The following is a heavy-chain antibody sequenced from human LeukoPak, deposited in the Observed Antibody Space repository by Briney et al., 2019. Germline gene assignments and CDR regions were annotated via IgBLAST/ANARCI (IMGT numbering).Heavy chain of an antibody. CDR2: IYYNGRT. Sequence: SETLSLTCTVSGGSISSYYWSWIRQPPGKGLEWIGYIYYNGRTNYNPSLKSRVTISVDTSKNQLSLKLSSVTAADTAVYYCARDGVVAVAGIAAFDIWGQGTMVTVSS. CDR1: GGSISSYY. J-gene: IGHJ3*02. D-gene: IGHD6-19*01. CDR3: ARDGVVAVAGIAAFDI. V-gene: IGHV4-59*01.